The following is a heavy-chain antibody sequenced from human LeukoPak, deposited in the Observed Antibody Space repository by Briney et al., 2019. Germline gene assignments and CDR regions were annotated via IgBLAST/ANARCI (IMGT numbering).Heavy chain of an antibody. CDR3: ARSGRDCSGVSCYSYYGMDV. Sequence: ASVKVSCKASGYTLTGYYMHWVRQAPGQGLEWMGWINPNSGGTNYAQKFQGRVTMTRDTSISTAYMELSRLRSDDTAVYYCARSGRDCSGVSCYSYYGMDVWGQGTTVTVSS. D-gene: IGHD2-15*01. J-gene: IGHJ6*02. CDR1: GYTLTGYY. CDR2: INPNSGGT. V-gene: IGHV1-2*02.